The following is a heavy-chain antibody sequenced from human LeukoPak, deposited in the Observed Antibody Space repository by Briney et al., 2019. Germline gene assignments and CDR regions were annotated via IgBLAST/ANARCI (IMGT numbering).Heavy chain of an antibody. Sequence: GGSLRLSCAPSELTAISDYISWFRQPPGRGLEWVSVIYSGGSTYYADSVKGRFTISRDNSKNTLYLQMNSLRAEDTAVYYCARVYDSSGSFDYWGQGTLVTVSS. CDR2: IYSGGST. D-gene: IGHD3-22*01. J-gene: IGHJ4*02. CDR1: ELTAISDY. CDR3: ARVYDSSGSFDY. V-gene: IGHV3-66*01.